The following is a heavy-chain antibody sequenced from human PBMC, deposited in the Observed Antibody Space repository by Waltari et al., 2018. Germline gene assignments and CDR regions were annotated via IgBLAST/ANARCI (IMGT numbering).Heavy chain of an antibody. J-gene: IGHJ5*02. CDR3: ATDRHDFWSGYHFRGGFDP. D-gene: IGHD3-3*01. V-gene: IGHV1-24*01. Sequence: QVQLVQSGAEVKKPGASVKVSCKVSGYTLTELSMPWVRQAPGNGLEWMGGFDPEDGETIYAQKFQGRVTMTEDTSTDTAYMELSSLRSEDTAVYYCATDRHDFWSGYHFRGGFDPWGQGTLVTVSS. CDR1: GYTLTELS. CDR2: FDPEDGET.